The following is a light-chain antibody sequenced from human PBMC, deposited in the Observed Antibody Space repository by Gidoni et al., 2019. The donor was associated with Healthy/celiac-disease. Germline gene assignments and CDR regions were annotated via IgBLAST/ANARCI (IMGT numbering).Light chain of an antibody. CDR1: QSVLYSSNNKNY. CDR2: WAS. J-gene: IGKJ2*01. CDR3: QQYYSTPYT. Sequence: DIVMTQAPESLAVSLGERATINCKSSQSVLYSSNNKNYLAWYQQKPGQPPKLLISWASTRESGVPDRFSGSGSGTDFTLTISSLQAEDVAVYYCQQYYSTPYTFGQGTKLEIK. V-gene: IGKV4-1*01.